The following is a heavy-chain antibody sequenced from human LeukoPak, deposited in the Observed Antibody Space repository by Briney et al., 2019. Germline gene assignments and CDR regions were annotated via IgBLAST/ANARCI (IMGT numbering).Heavy chain of an antibody. CDR2: ISYDGSNK. J-gene: IGHJ5*02. CDR1: GFTFSSYA. Sequence: GGSLRLSCAASGFTFSSYAMHWVRQAPGKGLEWVAVISYDGSNKYYADSVKGRFTISSDNSKNTLYLQMNSLRAEDTAVYYCARGGRYCSGGSCYWFDPWGQGTLVTVSS. D-gene: IGHD2-15*01. CDR3: ARGGRYCSGGSCYWFDP. V-gene: IGHV3-30*04.